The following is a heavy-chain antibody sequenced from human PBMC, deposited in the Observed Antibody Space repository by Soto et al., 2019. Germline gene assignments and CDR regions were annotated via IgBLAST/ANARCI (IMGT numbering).Heavy chain of an antibody. CDR3: ARDQGVVGRYAFDI. J-gene: IGHJ3*02. CDR1: GYTFTSYG. D-gene: IGHD2-2*01. Sequence: ASVKVSCKASGYTFTSYGISWVRQAPGQGLEWMGWISAYNGNTNYAQKLQGRVTMTTDTSTSTAYMELRSLRSDDTAVYYCARDQGVVGRYAFDIWGQGTMVTVSS. V-gene: IGHV1-18*01. CDR2: ISAYNGNT.